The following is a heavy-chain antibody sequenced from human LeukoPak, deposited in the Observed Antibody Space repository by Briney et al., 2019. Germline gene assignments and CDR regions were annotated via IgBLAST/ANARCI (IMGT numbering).Heavy chain of an antibody. CDR2: ISSGSSII. CDR3: ARNPAGIGDY. CDR1: GFTFSTYN. D-gene: IGHD1-26*01. V-gene: IGHV3-48*02. J-gene: IGHJ4*02. Sequence: PGGSLRLSCAASGFTFSTYNMNWVRQAPGKGLVWVSFISSGSSIIYYADSVKGRFTVSRDNAKNSLYLQMNSLRDEDTAVYYCARNPAGIGDYWGQGTLVTVSS.